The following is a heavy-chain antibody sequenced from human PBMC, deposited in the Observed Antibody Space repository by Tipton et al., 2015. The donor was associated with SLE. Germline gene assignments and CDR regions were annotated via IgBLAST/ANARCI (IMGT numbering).Heavy chain of an antibody. V-gene: IGHV4-39*01. Sequence: PGLVKPSETLSLTCIVSGGSISSSSYYWGWIRQPPGKGLEWIGSVYYSGSTYYNPSLKSRVTISVDTSKNQFSLKLSSVTAADTAVYYCARPSSTSWYAAFDIWGQGTMVAVSS. J-gene: IGHJ3*02. CDR1: GGSISSSSYY. CDR3: ARPSSTSWYAAFDI. CDR2: VYYSGST. D-gene: IGHD6-13*01.